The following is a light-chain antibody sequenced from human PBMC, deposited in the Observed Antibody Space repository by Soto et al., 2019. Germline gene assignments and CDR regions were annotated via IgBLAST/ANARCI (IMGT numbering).Light chain of an antibody. CDR1: SSDVGGYNY. J-gene: IGLJ1*01. CDR2: DVS. CDR3: SSYISSSTLPYV. Sequence: QSALTQPASVSGSPGQSITISCTGTSSDVGGYNYVSWYQQHPGKAPKLMIYDVSNRPSGVSNRFSGSKSGNTASLTISGLQAEDEADYYCSSYISSSTLPYVFGTGTKVTVL. V-gene: IGLV2-14*01.